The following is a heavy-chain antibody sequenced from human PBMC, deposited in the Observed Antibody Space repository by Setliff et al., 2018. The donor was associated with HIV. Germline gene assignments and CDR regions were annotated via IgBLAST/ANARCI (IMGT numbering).Heavy chain of an antibody. CDR1: GFTFGDYG. J-gene: IGHJ4*02. V-gene: IGHV3-7*03. CDR2: IKPDGSMK. D-gene: IGHD4-17*01. Sequence: PGGSLRLSCTTSGFTFGDYGMTWVRQAPGRGLEWVANIKPDGSMKYYVDSVKGRFTISRDNAENTLDLQMNNLRVEDTAVYYCARAGYGEYVSFLNYWGQGTLVTVSS. CDR3: ARAGYGEYVSFLNY.